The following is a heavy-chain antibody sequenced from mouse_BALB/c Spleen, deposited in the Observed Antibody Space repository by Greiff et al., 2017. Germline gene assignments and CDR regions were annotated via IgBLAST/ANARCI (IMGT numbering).Heavy chain of an antibody. V-gene: IGHV3-2*02. CDR2: ISYSGST. Sequence: EVKVIESGPGLVKPSQSLSLTCTVTGYSITSDYAWNWIRQFPGNKLEWMGYISYSGSTSYNPSLKSRISITRDTSKNQFFLQLNSVTTEDTATYYCARGVFLGYYYGSSYAWFAYWGQGTLVTVSA. J-gene: IGHJ3*01. CDR3: ARGVFLGYYYGSSYAWFAY. CDR1: GYSITSDYA. D-gene: IGHD1-1*01.